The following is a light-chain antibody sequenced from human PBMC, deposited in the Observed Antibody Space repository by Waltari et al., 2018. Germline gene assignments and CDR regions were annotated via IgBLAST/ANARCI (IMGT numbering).Light chain of an antibody. V-gene: IGKV3-15*01. CDR3: QQYETWPPWT. J-gene: IGKJ1*01. CDR1: QNVNSN. Sequence: IVTTQSPVTLSVSTGERATLSSRTSQNVNSNLAWYQQKPGQAPRLLVFGASTLATGIPARFTGSGSGTEFTLTISSLQSEDFAVYYCQQYETWPPWTFGQGTKVDIK. CDR2: GAS.